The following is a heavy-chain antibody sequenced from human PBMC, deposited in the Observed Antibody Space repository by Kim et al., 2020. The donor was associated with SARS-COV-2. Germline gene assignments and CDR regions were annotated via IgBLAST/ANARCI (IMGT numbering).Heavy chain of an antibody. CDR1: GDSIHTSYYY. D-gene: IGHD3-22*01. CDR2: IYYSGST. V-gene: IGHV4-39*01. J-gene: IGHJ4*02. CDR3: QWLFGGLDY. Sequence: SETLSLTCTVSGDSIHTSYYYWGWIRQPPGKGLEWIGTIYYSGSTYYNPSLESRLTISMDTSKNQLSLKLTSVTAADTAVYYCQWLFGGLDYWGPGILVPVSS.